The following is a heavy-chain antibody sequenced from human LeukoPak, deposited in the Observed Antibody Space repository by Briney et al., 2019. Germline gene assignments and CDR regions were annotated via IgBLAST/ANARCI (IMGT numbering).Heavy chain of an antibody. D-gene: IGHD6-13*01. V-gene: IGHV3-30*18. Sequence: PGGSLRLSCAASGFSFKSYAMHWVRQAPGKGLEWVAVISSDGSDKYYGDSVKGRLTISRGNSMNTLYLQMNSLRVEDTAVYYCAKDGGRVAAALDFWGQGTPVTVSS. CDR2: ISSDGSDK. CDR1: GFSFKSYA. CDR3: AKDGGRVAAALDF. J-gene: IGHJ4*02.